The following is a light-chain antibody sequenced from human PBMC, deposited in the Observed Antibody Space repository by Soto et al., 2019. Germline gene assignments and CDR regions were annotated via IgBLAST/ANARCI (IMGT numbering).Light chain of an antibody. CDR2: ATS. CDR3: QQLNSYPRT. CDR1: QTSYTY. Sequence: DIQMTQSPSSLSASVGDRVSITFRESQTSYTYLNWYQQKPGKAPKLLIHATSTLQSGVPSRFSGSVSGTDFTLTISSLQPEDFATYYCQQLNSYPRTFGGGTKVDIK. J-gene: IGKJ4*01. V-gene: IGKV1-39*01.